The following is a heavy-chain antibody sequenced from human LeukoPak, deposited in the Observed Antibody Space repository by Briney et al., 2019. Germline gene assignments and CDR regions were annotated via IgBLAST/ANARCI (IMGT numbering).Heavy chain of an antibody. Sequence: GGSLRLSCAASGFTFSSYTMNWVRQTPGKGLEWVSSISDGSSYIYYTDSVKGRFSISRDNAKNSLYLQMNSLRAEDTAVYYCARDLSSPAAPDYWGQGTLVTVSS. CDR1: GFTFSSYT. D-gene: IGHD2-2*01. CDR3: ARDLSSPAAPDY. CDR2: ISDGSSYI. V-gene: IGHV3-21*01. J-gene: IGHJ4*02.